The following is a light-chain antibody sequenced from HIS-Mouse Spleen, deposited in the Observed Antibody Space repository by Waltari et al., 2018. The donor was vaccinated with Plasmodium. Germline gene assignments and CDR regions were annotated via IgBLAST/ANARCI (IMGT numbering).Light chain of an antibody. CDR2: RNN. V-gene: IGLV1-47*01. CDR1: SSNIGGNY. CDR3: AAWDDSLSGPV. Sequence: QSVLTQPPSASGTPGQRVTISCSGSSSNIGGNYVYWYQQLPGTAPKLLIYRNNQRPSRGPDRFSGSKSGTSASLASSGLRSEDEADYYCAAWDDSLSGPVFGGGTKLTVL. J-gene: IGLJ3*02.